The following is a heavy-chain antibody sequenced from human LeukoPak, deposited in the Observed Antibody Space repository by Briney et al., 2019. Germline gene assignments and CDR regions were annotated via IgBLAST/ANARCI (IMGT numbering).Heavy chain of an antibody. CDR2: IYTSGST. V-gene: IGHV4-61*02. J-gene: IGHJ6*02. CDR1: GGSMRSGDYF. Sequence: SETLSLTCTVSGGSMRSGDYFWTWIRQPAGEGLEWIGRIYTSGSTNYNPSLKSRVTISVDTSKNQFSLKLSSVTAADTAVYYCATDNYYYYGMDVWGQGTTVTVSS. CDR3: ATDNYYYYGMDV.